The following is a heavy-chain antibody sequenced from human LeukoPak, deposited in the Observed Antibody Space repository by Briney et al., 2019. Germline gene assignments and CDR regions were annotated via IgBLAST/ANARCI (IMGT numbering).Heavy chain of an antibody. Sequence: GDPLKISCKGSGYSFTSYWISWVRQMPGKGLEWMGRIDPSDSYTNYSPSFQGHVTITADKSISTAYLQWSSLKASDTAMYYCARQQKESGSSGIDYWGQGTLVTVSS. D-gene: IGHD1-26*01. CDR3: ARQQKESGSSGIDY. V-gene: IGHV5-10-1*01. CDR1: GYSFTSYW. J-gene: IGHJ4*02. CDR2: IDPSDSYT.